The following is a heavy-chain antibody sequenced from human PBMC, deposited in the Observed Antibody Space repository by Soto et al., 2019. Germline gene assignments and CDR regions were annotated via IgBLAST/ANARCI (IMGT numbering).Heavy chain of an antibody. CDR3: VRALTIARPAAIF. CDR2: IDHSGRT. J-gene: IGHJ4*02. V-gene: IGHV4-34*01. D-gene: IGHD6-6*01. Sequence: LSLTCAVSGGSFSDYVWTWIRQPPGMGLEGIGEIDHSGRTTYNPSLKSRVIISVDTSKYQFSLRLNSLTAADAGMYFFVRALTIARPAAIFWCQGTQVTVSS. CDR1: GGSFSDYV.